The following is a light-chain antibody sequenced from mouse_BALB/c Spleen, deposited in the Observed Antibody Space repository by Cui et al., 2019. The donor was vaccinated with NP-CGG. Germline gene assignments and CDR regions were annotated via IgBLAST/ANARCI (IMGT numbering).Light chain of an antibody. Sequence: QAVVTQEPALTTSPGETVTLTCRSSTGAVTTYNYANWVQEKPDHLFTGLIGGTNNRAPGVPARFSGSLIGDKAALTIRGAQTEDEAIYFCALWYSNHWVFGGGTKLTVL. V-gene: IGLV1*01. J-gene: IGLJ1*01. CDR2: GTN. CDR1: TGAVTTYNY. CDR3: ALWYSNHWV.